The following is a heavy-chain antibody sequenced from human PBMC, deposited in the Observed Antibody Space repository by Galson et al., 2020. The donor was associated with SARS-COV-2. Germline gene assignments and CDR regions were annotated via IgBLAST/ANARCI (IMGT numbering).Heavy chain of an antibody. J-gene: IGHJ5*02. CDR2: ISDTSYHI. CDR3: ARGGVGQQRAALLDA. V-gene: IGHV3-21*01. D-gene: IGHD6-13*01. CDR1: GFTFRSYS. Sequence: GSLRLSCAASGFTFRSYSIDWVRQAPGRGLEWISSISDTSYHIYYADSVKGRFTVSRDNAKNSVDLQLNSLRAEDTALYYCARGGVGQQRAALLDAWGQGTLVTVSS.